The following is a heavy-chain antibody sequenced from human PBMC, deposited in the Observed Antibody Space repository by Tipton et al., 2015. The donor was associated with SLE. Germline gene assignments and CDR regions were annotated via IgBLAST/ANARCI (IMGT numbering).Heavy chain of an antibody. CDR2: IFYSGST. Sequence: TLSLTCTVSGDSVSGQSWRWIRQPPGKGLEWIGYIFYSGSTNYSPSLKSRVTISLDTFQNHFSLKLSSVTAADTAVYYCARDRRNVFDIWGQGAMVTVSS. CDR1: GDSVSGQS. J-gene: IGHJ3*02. V-gene: IGHV4-59*02. CDR3: ARDRRNVFDI.